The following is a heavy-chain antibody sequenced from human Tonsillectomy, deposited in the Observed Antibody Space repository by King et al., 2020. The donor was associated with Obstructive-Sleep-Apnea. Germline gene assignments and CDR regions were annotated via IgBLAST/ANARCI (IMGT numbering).Heavy chain of an antibody. CDR1: GYSVTSYW. CDR2: INPSDSYT. J-gene: IGHJ4*02. V-gene: IGHV5-10-1*03. CDR3: APTGGSSSRDY. D-gene: IGHD6-6*01. Sequence: VQLVESGAEVKKPGESLRISCKGSGYSVTSYWISWVRQMPGKGLEWMGRINPSDSYTNYSPSFQGHVTISADKSNSTAYLQRSSLKASDTAMYYCAPTGGSSSRDYWGQGTLVTVSS.